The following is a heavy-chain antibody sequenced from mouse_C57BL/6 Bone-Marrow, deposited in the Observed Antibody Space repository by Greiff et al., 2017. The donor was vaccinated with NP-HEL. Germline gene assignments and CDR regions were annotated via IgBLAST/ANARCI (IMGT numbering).Heavy chain of an antibody. Sequence: EVKLQQSGPELVKPGASVKISCKASGYTFTDYYMNWVKQSHGKSLEWIGDINPNNGGTSYNQKFKGKATLTVDKSSSTAYMELRSLTSEDSAVYYCAVKFLPYFDYWGQGTTLTVSS. CDR3: AVKFLPYFDY. V-gene: IGHV1-26*01. CDR1: GYTFTDYY. J-gene: IGHJ2*01. CDR2: INPNNGGT.